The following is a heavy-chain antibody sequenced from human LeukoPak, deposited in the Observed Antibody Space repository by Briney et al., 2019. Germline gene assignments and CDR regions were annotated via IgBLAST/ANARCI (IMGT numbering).Heavy chain of an antibody. CDR3: ARRGGSSWYRIHY. CDR2: INHRGST. Sequence: SETLSLTCAVYGGSFSGYYWSWIRQPPGKGLEWIGEINHRGSTNYNPSLKSRVTISVDTSKNQFSLKLSSVTAADTAVYYCARRGGSSWYRIHYWGQGTLVTVSS. J-gene: IGHJ4*02. D-gene: IGHD6-13*01. V-gene: IGHV4-34*01. CDR1: GGSFSGYY.